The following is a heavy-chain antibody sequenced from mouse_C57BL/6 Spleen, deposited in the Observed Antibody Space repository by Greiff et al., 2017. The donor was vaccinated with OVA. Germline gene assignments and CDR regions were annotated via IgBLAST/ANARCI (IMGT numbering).Heavy chain of an antibody. Sequence: VQLQQSGAELVKPGASVKMSCKASGYTFTSYWITWVKQRPGQGLEWIGDIYPGSGSTNYNEKFKSKATLTVDTSSSTAYMQLSSLTSEDSAVYYCARGFGSSFYWYFDVWGTGTTVTVSS. CDR2: IYPGSGST. V-gene: IGHV1-55*01. CDR3: ARGFGSSFYWYFDV. CDR1: GYTFTSYW. J-gene: IGHJ1*03. D-gene: IGHD1-1*01.